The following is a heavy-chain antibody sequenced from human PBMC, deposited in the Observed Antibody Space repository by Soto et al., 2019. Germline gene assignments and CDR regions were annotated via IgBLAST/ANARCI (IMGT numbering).Heavy chain of an antibody. CDR2: IRSKAYGGTT. CDR3: TRSVPGSGYYQMTYYFDY. J-gene: IGHJ4*02. Sequence: PGGSLRLSCTASGFTFGDYAMSWFRQAPGKGLEWVGFIRSKAYGGTTEYAASVKGRFTISRDDSKSIAYLQMNSLKTEDTAVYYCTRSVPGSGYYQMTYYFDYWGQGTLVTVSS. CDR1: GFTFGDYA. V-gene: IGHV3-49*03. D-gene: IGHD3-22*01.